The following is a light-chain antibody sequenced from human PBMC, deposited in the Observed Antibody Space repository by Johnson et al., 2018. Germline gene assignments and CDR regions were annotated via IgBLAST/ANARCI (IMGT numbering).Light chain of an antibody. CDR1: SSNIGNNY. CDR2: ENN. CDR3: GTWASSLSAGNV. J-gene: IGLJ1*01. Sequence: SVLTQPPSVSAAPGQKVTISCSGSSSNIGNNYVSWYQQLPGTAPKLLIYENNKRPSGIPDRFPGSKSGTSATLGITGPQTGDEADYYCGTWASSLSAGNVFGTGTKVTVL. V-gene: IGLV1-51*02.